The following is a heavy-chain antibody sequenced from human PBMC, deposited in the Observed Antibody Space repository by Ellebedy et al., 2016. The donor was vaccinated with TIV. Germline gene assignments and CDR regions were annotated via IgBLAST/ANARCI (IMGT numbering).Heavy chain of an antibody. CDR1: GGTFSNYA. CDR2: IIPILGVA. V-gene: IGHV1-69*04. J-gene: IGHJ4*02. D-gene: IGHD1-26*01. Sequence: AASVKVSCKASGGTFSNYAFNWVRQAPGQGLEWMGRIIPILGVADYAQNFKGRVTFTADKYTSTAYMEPSSLRSEDTAVYYCARWGGSSGRFQGPYDYWGQGTLVAVSS. CDR3: ARWGGSSGRFQGPYDY.